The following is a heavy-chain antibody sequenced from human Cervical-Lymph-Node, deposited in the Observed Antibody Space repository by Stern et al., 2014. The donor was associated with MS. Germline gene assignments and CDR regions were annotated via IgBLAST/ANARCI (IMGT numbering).Heavy chain of an antibody. V-gene: IGHV4-4*02. CDR1: GGSVSRSYW. Sequence: QVQLQESGPGLVKPSGTLSLTCAVSGGSVSRSYWWSWVRQSPGKGLEWIGGIFESGTTNYSPSLKSRVSIAVDKSRNQISLKLSSVTAADTAVYYCARHQRGANAMDVWGQGTTVTVSS. CDR2: IFESGTT. CDR3: ARHQRGANAMDV. D-gene: IGHD3-16*01. J-gene: IGHJ6*02.